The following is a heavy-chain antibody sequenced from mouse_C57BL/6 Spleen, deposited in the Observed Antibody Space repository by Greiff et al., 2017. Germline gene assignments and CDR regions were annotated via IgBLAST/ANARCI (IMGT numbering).Heavy chain of an antibody. CDR2: IDPSDSYT. CDR1: GYTFTSYW. D-gene: IGHD1-1*01. Sequence: VQLQQPGAELVRPGTSVKLSCKASGYTFTSYWMHWVKQRPGQGLAWIGVIDPSDSYTNYNQKFKGKATLTVDTSSSTAYIQLSSLTSEDSAVYDCASSHYYGGGYAGYCDYWGQGTTLTVSA. J-gene: IGHJ2*01. V-gene: IGHV1-59*01. CDR3: ASSHYYGGGYAGYCDY.